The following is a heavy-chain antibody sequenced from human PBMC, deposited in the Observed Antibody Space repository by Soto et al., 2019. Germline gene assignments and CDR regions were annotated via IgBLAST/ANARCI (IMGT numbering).Heavy chain of an antibody. J-gene: IGHJ4*02. CDR1: GYSISSGYY. D-gene: IGHD3-9*01. CDR2: VYDNGRP. Sequence: SETLSLTCAVSGYSISSGYYWGWIRQPPGKGLEWIGYVYDNGRPYYSPSLKSRVTISADTSKNQISLKLTSATAADTAVYYCARGVGSSPPRYWGRGTLVTVSS. CDR3: ARGVGSSPPRY. V-gene: IGHV4-38-2*01.